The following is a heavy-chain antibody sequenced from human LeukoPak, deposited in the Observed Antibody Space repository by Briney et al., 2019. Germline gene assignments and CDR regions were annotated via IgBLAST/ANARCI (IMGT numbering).Heavy chain of an antibody. Sequence: GGSLRLSCAASGFTFSGSAMHWVRQASGKGLEGVGSIRSKANSYATAYAASVKGRFTISRDDSKNTAYLQMNSLRAEDTAVYYCAREIFYRRSAAAGKSPTSYYYYYMDVWGKGTTVTVSS. J-gene: IGHJ6*03. CDR2: IRSKANSYAT. D-gene: IGHD6-13*01. CDR1: GFTFSGSA. V-gene: IGHV3-73*01. CDR3: AREIFYRRSAAAGKSPTSYYYYYMDV.